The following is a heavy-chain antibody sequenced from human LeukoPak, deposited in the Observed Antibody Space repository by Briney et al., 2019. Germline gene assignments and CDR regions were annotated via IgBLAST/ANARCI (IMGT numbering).Heavy chain of an antibody. Sequence: GGSLRLSCAASGFTFSSYAMHWVRQAPGKGLEWVAVISYDGSNKYYADSVKGRFTISRDNSKNTLYLQMNSLRAEDTAVYYCARDSRHAFDIWGQGTMVTVSS. V-gene: IGHV3-30*04. CDR3: ARDSRHAFDI. J-gene: IGHJ3*02. CDR2: ISYDGSNK. CDR1: GFTFSSYA.